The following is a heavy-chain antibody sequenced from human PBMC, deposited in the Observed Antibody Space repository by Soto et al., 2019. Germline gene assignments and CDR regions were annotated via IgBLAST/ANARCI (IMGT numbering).Heavy chain of an antibody. V-gene: IGHV3-30-3*01. J-gene: IGHJ4*02. CDR2: ISYDGSNK. CDR3: ARDCLVAGFDY. D-gene: IGHD2-8*02. Sequence: PGGSLRLSCAASGFTLSSYAMHWVRQAPGKGLEWVAVISYDGSNKYYADSVKGRFTISRDNSKNTLYLQMNSLRAEDTAVYYCARDCLVAGFDYWGQGTLVTVSS. CDR1: GFTLSSYA.